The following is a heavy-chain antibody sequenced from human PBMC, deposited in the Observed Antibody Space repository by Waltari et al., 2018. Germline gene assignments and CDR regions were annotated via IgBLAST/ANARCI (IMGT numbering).Heavy chain of an antibody. D-gene: IGHD6-13*01. CDR1: GGSISSYY. J-gene: IGHJ4*02. V-gene: IGHV4-59*01. Sequence: QVQLQESGPGLVKPSETLSLTCTVSGGSISSYYWSWIRQPPGKGLEWIGYIYYSGSTNYTPSLKSRVTISVDTSKNQFSLKLSSVTAADTAVYYCARAGRSSWDYWGQGTLVTVSS. CDR2: IYYSGST. CDR3: ARAGRSSWDY.